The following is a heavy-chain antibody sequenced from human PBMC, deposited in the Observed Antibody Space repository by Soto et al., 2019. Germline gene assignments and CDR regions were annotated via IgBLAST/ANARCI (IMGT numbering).Heavy chain of an antibody. CDR3: ASSTNDYGDRH. J-gene: IGHJ4*02. V-gene: IGHV1-8*01. CDR1: GYTFTSYD. D-gene: IGHD4-17*01. CDR2: MNPNSGNT. Sequence: QVQLVQSGAEVKKPGASVKVSCKASGYTFTSYDINWVRQATGQGLEWMGWMNPNSGNTGYAQKFQGRVTMTRNTSTSTAYMELSSLRSQDPAVYYCASSTNDYGDRHWGQGPLVTVSP.